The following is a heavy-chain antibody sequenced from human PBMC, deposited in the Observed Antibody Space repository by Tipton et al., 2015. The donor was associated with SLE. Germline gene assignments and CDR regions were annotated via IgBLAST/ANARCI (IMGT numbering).Heavy chain of an antibody. D-gene: IGHD2-2*01. CDR2: IYYSGST. V-gene: IGHV4-61*08. CDR3: ARGPTGSSAREDT. Sequence: TLSLTCTVSGGSINSGDFYWSWIRQPPGKGLEWIGYIYYSGSTNYNPSLKSRVTISVDTSKNQFSLKLSSVTAADTAVYYCARGPTGSSAREDTWGQGTLVTVSS. CDR1: GGSINSGDFY. J-gene: IGHJ4*02.